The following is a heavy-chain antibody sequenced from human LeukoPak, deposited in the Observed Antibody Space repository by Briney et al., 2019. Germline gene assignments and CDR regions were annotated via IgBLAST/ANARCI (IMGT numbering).Heavy chain of an antibody. J-gene: IGHJ4*02. CDR1: GGSISSSSYY. CDR3: ATLSVVPAAQFDY. D-gene: IGHD2-2*01. V-gene: IGHV4-39*01. Sequence: SETLSLTCTVSGGSISSSSYYWGWIRQPPGKGLEWIGSIYYSGSTYYNPSLKSRVTISVDTSKNQFSLKLSSVTAADTAVYYCATLSVVPAAQFDYWGQGTLVTVSS. CDR2: IYYSGST.